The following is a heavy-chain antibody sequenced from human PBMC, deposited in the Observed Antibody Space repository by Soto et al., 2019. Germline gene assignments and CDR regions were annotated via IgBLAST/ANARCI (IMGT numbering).Heavy chain of an antibody. V-gene: IGHV3-30*18. Sequence: LRLSCAASGFTFSSYGMHWVRQAPGKGLEWVAVISYDGSNKYYADSVKGRFTISRDNSKNTLYLQMNSLRAEDTAVYYCAKDAPDDLLLWFGELLSEGPVWGQGTTVTVSS. J-gene: IGHJ6*02. CDR3: AKDAPDDLLLWFGELLSEGPV. D-gene: IGHD3-10*01. CDR1: GFTFSSYG. CDR2: ISYDGSNK.